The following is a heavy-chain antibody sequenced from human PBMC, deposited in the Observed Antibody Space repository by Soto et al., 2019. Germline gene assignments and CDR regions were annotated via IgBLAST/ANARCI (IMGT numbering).Heavy chain of an antibody. J-gene: IGHJ4*02. V-gene: IGHV3-9*01. CDR2: ISWNSGYI. D-gene: IGHD1-1*01. Sequence: EVQLVESWGGLVQPGRSLRLSCIASGFTFDDHAMHWVRQAPGKGLEWVSGISWNSGYIGYADSVKGRFTISRDNAKNSVHLQMNSLRAEDTAFYYCAKDIKWNLPAGYLDNWGQGTLVTVSS. CDR3: AKDIKWNLPAGYLDN. CDR1: GFTFDDHA.